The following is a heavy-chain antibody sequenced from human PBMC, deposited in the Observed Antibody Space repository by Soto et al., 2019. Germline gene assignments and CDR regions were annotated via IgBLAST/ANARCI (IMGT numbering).Heavy chain of an antibody. CDR3: ARERQPTPYWFDP. CDR1: GGTFSSYT. CDR2: IIPILGIA. V-gene: IGHV1-69*02. Sequence: QVQLVQSGAEVKKPGSSVKVSCKASGGTFSSYTISWVRQAPGQGLEWMGRIIPILGIANYAQKFQGRVTITADKSTSTAEMEMSSLRSEDTAVYYCARERQPTPYWFDPWGQGTLVTVSS. D-gene: IGHD1-26*01. J-gene: IGHJ5*02.